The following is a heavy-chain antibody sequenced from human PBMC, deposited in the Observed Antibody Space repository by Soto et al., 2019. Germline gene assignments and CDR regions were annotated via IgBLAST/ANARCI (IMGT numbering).Heavy chain of an antibody. Sequence: EVQLLESGGGLVQPGGSLSLSCAASGFTFVNYAMNWVRQAPGKGLEWVATFSGSGTSTYYADSVKGRFTISRDNSRNTLYLQMNSLRAEDTAVYYCAKGTSNGGWFNPFDYWGQGTLVTVSS. J-gene: IGHJ4*02. D-gene: IGHD6-19*01. V-gene: IGHV3-23*01. CDR2: FSGSGTST. CDR1: GFTFVNYA. CDR3: AKGTSNGGWFNPFDY.